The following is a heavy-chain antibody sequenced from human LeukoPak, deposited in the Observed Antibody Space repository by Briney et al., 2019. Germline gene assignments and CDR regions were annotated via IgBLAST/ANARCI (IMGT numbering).Heavy chain of an antibody. Sequence: GGSLRLSCSASGFTLSSYSMHWVRQAPGKGLEYVSAINSNGGRTYYADSVKGRFTISRDNSKNTLFLQMSSLRVEDTAVYYCVKDLYYDNSGYYSGAFDYWGQGTLVTVSS. CDR2: INSNGGRT. J-gene: IGHJ4*02. D-gene: IGHD3-22*01. V-gene: IGHV3-64D*06. CDR3: VKDLYYDNSGYYSGAFDY. CDR1: GFTLSSYS.